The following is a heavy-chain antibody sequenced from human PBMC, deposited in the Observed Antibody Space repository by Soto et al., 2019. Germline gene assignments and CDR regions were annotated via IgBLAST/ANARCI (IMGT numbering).Heavy chain of an antibody. CDR3: ARDRLGRYCTNGVCYPMYGMDV. CDR1: GGSISSYY. CDR2: IYYSGST. D-gene: IGHD2-8*01. V-gene: IGHV4-59*01. Sequence: SETLSLTCTVSGGSISSYYWSWIRQPPGKGLEWIGYIYYSGSTNYNPSLKSRVTISVDTSKNQFSLKLSSVTAADTAVYYCARDRLGRYCTNGVCYPMYGMDVWGQGTTVTVSS. J-gene: IGHJ6*02.